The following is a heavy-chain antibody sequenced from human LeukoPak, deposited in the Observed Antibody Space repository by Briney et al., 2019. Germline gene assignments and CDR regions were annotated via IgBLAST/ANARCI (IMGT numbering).Heavy chain of an antibody. V-gene: IGHV3-21*01. CDR2: ISSRSKYI. Sequence: GGSLRLSCAASGFTFSSYAMSWVRQAPGKGVEWVASISSRSKYIYHADSVKGRFTISRDNAKNSLYLQMNGLGAEDTAVYYCARELNGYGYYFFDYWGPGTLVTVSS. J-gene: IGHJ4*02. CDR3: ARELNGYGYYFFDY. D-gene: IGHD3-16*01. CDR1: GFTFSSYA.